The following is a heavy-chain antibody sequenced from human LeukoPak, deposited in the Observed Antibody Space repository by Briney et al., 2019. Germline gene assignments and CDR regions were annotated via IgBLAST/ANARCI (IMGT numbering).Heavy chain of an antibody. D-gene: IGHD2-15*01. CDR1: GYTFTSYG. J-gene: IGHJ4*02. CDR3: ARLGYCSGGSCYNPDY. V-gene: IGHV1-18*01. CDR2: ISAYNGNT. Sequence: ASVKVSCKASGYTFTSYGISWVRQAPGQGLDWMGWISAYNGNTNYAQKLQDRVTMTTDTSTSTAYMELRSLRSDDTAVYYCARLGYCSGGSCYNPDYWGQGTLVTVSS.